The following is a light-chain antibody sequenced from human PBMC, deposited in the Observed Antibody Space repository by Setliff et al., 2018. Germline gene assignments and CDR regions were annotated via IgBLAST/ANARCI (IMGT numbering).Light chain of an antibody. J-gene: IGLJ1*01. Sequence: QSALTQPPSASGSPGQSVTISCTGTSNDVSGYNYVSWYQQHPGKAPQLMIYDVSKRPSGVPDRFSGSKSGNTASLTVSGLQAVDEADYYCSSYAGSNHFVFGTGTKVTV. CDR1: SNDVSGYNY. CDR3: SSYAGSNHFV. CDR2: DVS. V-gene: IGLV2-8*01.